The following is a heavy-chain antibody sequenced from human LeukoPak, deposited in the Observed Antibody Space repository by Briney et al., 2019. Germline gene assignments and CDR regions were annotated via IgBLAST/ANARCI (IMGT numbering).Heavy chain of an antibody. V-gene: IGHV4-59*01. J-gene: IGHJ4*02. CDR3: VRDDDYGIV. D-gene: IGHD4/OR15-4a*01. CDR2: IHDSRGTS. Sequence: SETLSLTCSVSGGSISNYYWSWIRQPPGKGLEWIGFIHDSRGTSNYISSLKSRVTISVDTSKNQVSLKLSSVTAADTAVYYCVRDDDYGIVWGQGALVTVSS. CDR1: GGSISNYY.